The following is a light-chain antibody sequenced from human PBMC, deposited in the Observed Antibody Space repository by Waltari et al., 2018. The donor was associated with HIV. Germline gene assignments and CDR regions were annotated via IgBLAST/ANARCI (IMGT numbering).Light chain of an antibody. CDR1: SSDVGGYNY. CDR3: SSYTSSSTLVV. Sequence: QSALTQPASVSGSPGQSITISCTGTSSDVGGYNYVSWYQQHPGKAPKLLIYEVSKRPAGVSNRFSVSKSGNTASLTISGLQAEDEADYYCSSYTSSSTLVVFGGGTKLTVL. CDR2: EVS. V-gene: IGLV2-14*01. J-gene: IGLJ2*01.